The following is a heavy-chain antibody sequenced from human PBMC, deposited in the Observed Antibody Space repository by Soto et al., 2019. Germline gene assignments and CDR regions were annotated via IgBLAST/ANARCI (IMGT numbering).Heavy chain of an antibody. J-gene: IGHJ4*02. CDR2: IYYSGST. CDR3: ARDGSLDYYDSSGYYGSFDY. D-gene: IGHD3-22*01. V-gene: IGHV4-61*01. Sequence: KASETLSLTCTVPGGSVSSGSYYWSWIRQPPGKGLEWIGYIYYSGSTNYNPSLKSRVTISVDTSKNQFSLKLSSVTAADTAVYYCARDGSLDYYDSSGYYGSFDYWGQGTLVTVSS. CDR1: GGSVSSGSYY.